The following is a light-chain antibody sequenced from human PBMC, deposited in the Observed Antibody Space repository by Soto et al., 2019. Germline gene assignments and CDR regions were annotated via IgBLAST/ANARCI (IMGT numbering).Light chain of an antibody. V-gene: IGKV3-20*01. CDR1: QSVSGSY. CDR3: QHYGRLLT. CDR2: GAS. J-gene: IGKJ4*01. Sequence: EIVLTQSPGTLSLSPGERATLSCRASQSVSGSYLAWYQQKPGRAPRLLIYGASSRATAIPDRFSGGGSGTDFTLTISRLEPEDFAVYYCQHYGRLLTFGGGTKVEIK.